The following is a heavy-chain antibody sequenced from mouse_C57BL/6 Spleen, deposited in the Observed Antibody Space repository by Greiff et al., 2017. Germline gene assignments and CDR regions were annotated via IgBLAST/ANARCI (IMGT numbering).Heavy chain of an antibody. CDR2: INPSSGYT. Sequence: QVQLQQSGAELARPGASVKMSCKASGYTFTSYTMHWVKRRPGQGLEWIGYINPSSGYTKYNQKFKDKATLTADKSSSTAYMQLSSLTSEDSAVYYCARSHYDYARDYWGQGTSVTVSS. J-gene: IGHJ4*01. CDR1: GYTFTSYT. CDR3: ARSHYDYARDY. V-gene: IGHV1-4*01. D-gene: IGHD1-1*01.